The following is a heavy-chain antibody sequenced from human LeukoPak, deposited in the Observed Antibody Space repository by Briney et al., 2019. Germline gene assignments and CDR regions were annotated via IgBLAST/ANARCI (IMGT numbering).Heavy chain of an antibody. CDR3: ASSRVTTVTDDYYYYGMDV. V-gene: IGHV3-53*01. D-gene: IGHD4-17*01. J-gene: IGHJ6*02. CDR2: IYSGGST. Sequence: QPGGSLRLSCAASGFTVSSNYMSWVRQAPGKGLEWVSVIYSGGSTYYADSVKGRFTISRDNSKNTLYLQMNSLRAEDTAVYYCASSRVTTVTDDYYYYGMDVWGQGTTVTVSS. CDR1: GFTVSSNY.